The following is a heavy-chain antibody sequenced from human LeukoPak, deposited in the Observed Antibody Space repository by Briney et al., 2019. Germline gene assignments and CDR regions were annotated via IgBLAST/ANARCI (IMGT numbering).Heavy chain of an antibody. D-gene: IGHD2-8*01. CDR2: FDPEDGET. CDR3: ATALRYCTNGVCYTPNPHFDY. J-gene: IGHJ4*02. CDR1: GYTLTELS. Sequence: ASVKVSCKASGYTLTELSMHWVRQAPGKGLEWMGGFDPEDGETIYAQKFQGRVTMTEDTSTDTAYMELSSLRSEDTAVYYCATALRYCTNGVCYTPNPHFDYWGQGTLVTVSS. V-gene: IGHV1-24*01.